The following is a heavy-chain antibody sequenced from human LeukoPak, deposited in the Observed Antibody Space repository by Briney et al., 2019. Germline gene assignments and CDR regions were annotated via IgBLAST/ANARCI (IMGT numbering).Heavy chain of an antibody. Sequence: GGTLRLSCAASGFTFSSYWMSWVRQAPGKGLEWVANIKQDGSEKYYVDSVKGRFTISRDNAKNSLYLQMNSLRAEDTAVYYCARDQDYYDSSGYYFWGQGALVTVSS. V-gene: IGHV3-7*01. D-gene: IGHD3-22*01. J-gene: IGHJ4*02. CDR3: ARDQDYYDSSGYYF. CDR1: GFTFSSYW. CDR2: IKQDGSEK.